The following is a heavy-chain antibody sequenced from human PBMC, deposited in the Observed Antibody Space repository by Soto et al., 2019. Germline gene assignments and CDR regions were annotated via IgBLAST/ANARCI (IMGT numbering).Heavy chain of an antibody. CDR1: GYTLTELS. CDR3: AQLGLMTFSHKHYFNH. D-gene: IGHD1-1*01. V-gene: IGHV1-24*01. CDR2: FDPEDGET. Sequence: ASVKVSCKVSGYTLTELSMHWVRQAPGKGLEWMGGFDPEDGETIYAQKFQGRVTMTEDTSTDTAYMELSSLRSEDTAVYYCAQLGLMTFSHKHYFNHWGRGTLVTVSS. J-gene: IGHJ4*02.